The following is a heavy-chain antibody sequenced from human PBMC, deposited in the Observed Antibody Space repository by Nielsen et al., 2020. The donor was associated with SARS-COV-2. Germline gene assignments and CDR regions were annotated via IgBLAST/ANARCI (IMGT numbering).Heavy chain of an antibody. CDR3: ARNTYYYDSSGYYNVRYYYYMDV. V-gene: IGHV4-59*01. Sequence: SETLSFTCTVSGGSITSYYWTWVRQSPGKGLEWIGYIYYSGNTNYNPSLKSRVTISMDTSKNQFSLKLSSVTAADTAVYYCARNTYYYDSSGYYNVRYYYYMDVWGKGTTVTVSS. J-gene: IGHJ6*03. CDR1: GGSITSYY. D-gene: IGHD3-22*01. CDR2: IYYSGNT.